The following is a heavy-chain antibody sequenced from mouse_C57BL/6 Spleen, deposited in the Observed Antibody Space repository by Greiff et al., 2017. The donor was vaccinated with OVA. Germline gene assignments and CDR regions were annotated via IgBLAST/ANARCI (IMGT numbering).Heavy chain of an antibody. V-gene: IGHV1-69*01. J-gene: IGHJ3*01. CDR1: GYTFTSYW. CDR3: ARGYGSSGAWFAY. Sequence: QVQLQQPGAELVMPGASVKLSCKASGYTFTSYWMHWVKQRPGQGLEWIGEIDPSDSYTNYNQKFKGKSTLTVDKSSSTAYMQLSSLTSEDSAGHFWARGYGSSGAWFAYWGQGTLVTVSA. D-gene: IGHD1-1*01. CDR2: IDPSDSYT.